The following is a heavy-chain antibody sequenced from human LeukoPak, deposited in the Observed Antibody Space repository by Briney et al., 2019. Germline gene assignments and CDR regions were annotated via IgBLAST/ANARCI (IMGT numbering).Heavy chain of an antibody. CDR2: INPNSGDT. D-gene: IGHD6-13*01. J-gene: IGHJ4*02. CDR3: AKVIIGHDSSSNFDD. V-gene: IGHV1-2*02. Sequence: GASVNVSCKASGYTFTAYYMHWVRQAPGQGLEWMGWINPNSGDTRYSPNFQGRVTITRDTSITTAYMELSRLRSDDTAVYYCAKVIIGHDSSSNFDDWGQGTLVTVSS. CDR1: GYTFTAYY.